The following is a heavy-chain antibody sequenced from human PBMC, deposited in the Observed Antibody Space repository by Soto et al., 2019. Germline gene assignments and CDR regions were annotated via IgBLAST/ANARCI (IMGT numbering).Heavy chain of an antibody. CDR3: ARDRFNSSSWYGFDY. J-gene: IGHJ4*02. CDR2: IYYSGST. V-gene: IGHV4-59*01. D-gene: IGHD6-13*01. CDR1: GGSISSYY. Sequence: PSETLSLTCTVSGGSISSYYWSWIRQPPGKGLEWIGYIYYSGSTNYNPSLKSRVTISVDTSKNQFSLKLSSVTAADTAVYYCARDRFNSSSWYGFDYWGQGTLVTVSS.